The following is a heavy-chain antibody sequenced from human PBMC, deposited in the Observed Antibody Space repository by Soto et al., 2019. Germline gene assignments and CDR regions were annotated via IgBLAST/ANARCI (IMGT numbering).Heavy chain of an antibody. CDR3: ASSMIGRFDDAFDI. J-gene: IGHJ3*02. D-gene: IGHD3-22*01. Sequence: QVQLVQSGAEVKKPGSSVKVSCKASGGTFSSYAISWVRQAPGQGLEWMGGIIPIFGTANYAQKFQGRVTXXAXEXXSTAYMELSSLRSEDTAVYYCASSMIGRFDDAFDIWGQGTMVTVSS. V-gene: IGHV1-69*12. CDR1: GGTFSSYA. CDR2: IIPIFGTA.